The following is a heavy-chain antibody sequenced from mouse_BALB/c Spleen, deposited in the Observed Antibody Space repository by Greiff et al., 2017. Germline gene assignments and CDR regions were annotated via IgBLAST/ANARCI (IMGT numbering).Heavy chain of an antibody. J-gene: IGHJ4*01. Sequence: VQLQQSGAELVKPGASVKLSCTASGFNIKDTYMHWVKQRPEQGLEWIGRIDPANGNTKYDPKFQGKATITADTSSNTAYLQLSSLTSEDTAVYYCARGNYGPHYYAMDYWGQGTSVTVSA. CDR3: ARGNYGPHYYAMDY. D-gene: IGHD2-1*01. CDR1: GFNIKDTY. V-gene: IGHV14-3*02. CDR2: IDPANGNT.